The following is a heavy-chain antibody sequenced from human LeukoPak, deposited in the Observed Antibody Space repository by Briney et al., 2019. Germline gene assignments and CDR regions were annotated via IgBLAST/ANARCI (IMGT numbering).Heavy chain of an antibody. V-gene: IGHV1-2*02. J-gene: IGHJ6*02. D-gene: IGHD3-10*01. CDR1: GYTFTGYY. CDR2: INPSSGGT. Sequence: ASVKVSCKASGYTFTGYYMHWVRQAPGQGLEWMGWINPSSGGTNYAQKFQGRVTMTRDTSISTAYMELSRLRSDDTAVYYCARSGMYTNQYGMVVWGQGTTVTVSS. CDR3: ARSGMYTNQYGMVV.